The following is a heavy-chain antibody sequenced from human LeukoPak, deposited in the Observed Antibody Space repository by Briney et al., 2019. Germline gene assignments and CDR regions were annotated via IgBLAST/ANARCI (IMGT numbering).Heavy chain of an antibody. J-gene: IGHJ5*02. CDR3: ARDYIVATISWFDP. Sequence: ASVKVSFKASGYTFTGYYMHWVRQAPGQGLEWMGWINPNSGGTNYAQKFQGRVTMNRDTSISTAYMELSRLRSDDTAVYYWARDYIVATISWFDPWGQGALVTVSS. CDR2: INPNSGGT. CDR1: GYTFTGYY. D-gene: IGHD5-12*01. V-gene: IGHV1-2*02.